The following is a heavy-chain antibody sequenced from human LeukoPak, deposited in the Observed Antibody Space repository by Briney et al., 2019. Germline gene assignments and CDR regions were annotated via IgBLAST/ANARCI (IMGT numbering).Heavy chain of an antibody. V-gene: IGHV4-30-2*03. CDR2: IYSSGAT. Sequence: LRLSCAASGFTFSRHGMNWVRQAPGKGLEWIASIYSSGATYYNPSLKSRVIISVDTSKNQISLKLSSVTASDTAVYYCARHSMRYNWFDPWGQGTLVTVSS. D-gene: IGHD2/OR15-2a*01. J-gene: IGHJ5*02. CDR3: ARHSMRYNWFDP. CDR1: GFTFSRHGMN.